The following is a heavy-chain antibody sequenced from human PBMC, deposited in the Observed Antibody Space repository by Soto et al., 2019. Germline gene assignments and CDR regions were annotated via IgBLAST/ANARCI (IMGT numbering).Heavy chain of an antibody. V-gene: IGHV2-5*02. J-gene: IGHJ4*02. D-gene: IGHD3-10*01. Sequence: QITLKESGPALVKPTQTLTLTCTFSGFSLTTNKMGVGWIRQPPGKALEWLALIYWDDDTRYSPFLKSRLTTTKDTSKNQVVLTMTNMDPLDTATYYCAQRRGFGELLFDYWGQGTLVTVSS. CDR2: IYWDDDT. CDR1: GFSLTTNKMG. CDR3: AQRRGFGELLFDY.